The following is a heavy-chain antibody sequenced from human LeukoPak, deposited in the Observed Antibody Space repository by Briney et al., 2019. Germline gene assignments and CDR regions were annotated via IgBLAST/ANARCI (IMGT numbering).Heavy chain of an antibody. V-gene: IGHV7-4-1*02. CDR1: GYTFTSYA. CDR2: INIYTGNP. Sequence: EASVKVSCKASGYTFTSYAMNWVRQAPGQGLEWMGWINIYTGNPTYAQGFTGRFVFSLDTSVSTAYLQISSLKAEDTAVYYCARDAATINFDYWGQGTLVTVSS. J-gene: IGHJ4*02. CDR3: ARDAATINFDY. D-gene: IGHD5-24*01.